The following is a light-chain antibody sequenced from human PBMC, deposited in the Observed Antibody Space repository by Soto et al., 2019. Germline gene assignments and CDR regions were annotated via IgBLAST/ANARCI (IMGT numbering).Light chain of an antibody. CDR1: SSDVGGYNY. Sequence: QSVLTQPRSVSGSPGQSVTISCTGTSSDVGGYNYVSWYQLHPGKAPKLMVYDVTKRPSGVPDRFSGSKSGNTASLTISGLQAEDEADYYCCSYTGTYTLYVFGTGT. V-gene: IGLV2-11*01. CDR2: DVT. CDR3: CSYTGTYTLYV. J-gene: IGLJ1*01.